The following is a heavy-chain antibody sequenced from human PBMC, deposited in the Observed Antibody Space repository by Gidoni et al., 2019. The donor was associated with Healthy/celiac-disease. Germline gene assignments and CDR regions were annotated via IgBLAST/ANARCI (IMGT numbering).Heavy chain of an antibody. D-gene: IGHD3-22*01. J-gene: IGHJ3*02. CDR3: ARVVPPDYYDSSGLGAFDI. CDR1: GFTFGSYG. V-gene: IGHV3-21*01. CDR2: ISISSSYI. Sequence: EVQLGEYGGGLVKHGGSLRLSCAASGFTFGSYGMNWVRQAPGKGLEWVSSISISSSYIYSADSVKGRFTFSRDNAKNSLYLQMNSLRAEDTAVYYCARVVPPDYYDSSGLGAFDIWGQGTMVTVSS.